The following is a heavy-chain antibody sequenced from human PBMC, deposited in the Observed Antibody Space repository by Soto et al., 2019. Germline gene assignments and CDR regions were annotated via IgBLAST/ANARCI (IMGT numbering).Heavy chain of an antibody. Sequence: RGSLRLSCAASGFTFSNAWMSWVRQAPGKGLEWVGRIKSKTDGGTTDYAAPVKGRFTISRDDSKNTLYLQMNSLKTEDTAVYYCTTGGMVRGVIIFYYYYYMDVWGKGTTVTVSS. J-gene: IGHJ6*03. CDR3: TTGGMVRGVIIFYYYYYMDV. CDR2: IKSKTDGGTT. V-gene: IGHV3-15*01. CDR1: GFTFSNAW. D-gene: IGHD3-10*01.